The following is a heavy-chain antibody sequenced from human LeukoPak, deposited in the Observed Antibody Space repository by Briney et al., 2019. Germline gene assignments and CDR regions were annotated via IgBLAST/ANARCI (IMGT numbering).Heavy chain of an antibody. CDR3: VRLYYEYNVYDRHFDF. J-gene: IGHJ4*02. V-gene: IGHV3-74*03. CDR2: ISDDGSIT. D-gene: IGHD5/OR15-5a*01. Sequence: GRSLRLSCAPSGFTFSRDWMHWVRQAPGKGLVWVSRISDDGSITTYADSVQGRFTISRDNAKSTVFLQMNSLRVEDTAVYFCVRLYYEYNVYDRHFDFWGQGILVTVSS. CDR1: GFTFSRDW.